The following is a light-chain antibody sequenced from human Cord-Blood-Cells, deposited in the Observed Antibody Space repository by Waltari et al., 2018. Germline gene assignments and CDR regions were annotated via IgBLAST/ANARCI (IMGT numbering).Light chain of an antibody. V-gene: IGKV1-27*01. CDR1: QGIRNY. CDR3: QQYNSYSWT. CDR2: AAS. Sequence: DIQMTQSPSSLSASVGDRVTITCRASQGIRNYLAWYQQKPGKVPKLLIYAASTLQSGVPSRFSGSGSGTDFTLTISSLQPDDFATYYCQQYNSYSWTFGQGTKVEIK. J-gene: IGKJ1*01.